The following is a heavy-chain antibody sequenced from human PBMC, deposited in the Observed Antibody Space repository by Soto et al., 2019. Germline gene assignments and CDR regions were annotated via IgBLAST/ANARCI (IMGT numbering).Heavy chain of an antibody. CDR3: AKDKTLSGWYAFDY. Sequence: EVQLVESGGGLVQPGRSLRLSCAASGFTFDDYAMHWVRQAPGKGLEWVSGISWNSGSIGYADSVKGRFTISRDNAKNSLYLQMNSLRAEDTALYYCAKDKTLSGWYAFDYWGQGTLVTDYS. V-gene: IGHV3-9*01. J-gene: IGHJ4*02. CDR1: GFTFDDYA. CDR2: ISWNSGSI. D-gene: IGHD6-19*01.